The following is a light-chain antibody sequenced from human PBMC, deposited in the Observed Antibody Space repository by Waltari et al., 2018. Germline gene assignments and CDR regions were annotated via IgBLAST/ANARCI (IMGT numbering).Light chain of an antibody. CDR2: VNSDGSH. CDR1: SGHSSNI. CDR3: QTGGHGTWV. V-gene: IGLV4-69*01. J-gene: IGLJ3*02. Sequence: QLVLTQSPSASASLGASVRLTCTLDSGHSSNIIAWHQQQPEKGPRYLMKVNSDGSHSKGDESPDRFSGSGSGSESYLTIASVQSEEEGEYYCQTGGHGTWVFGGGTKLTVL.